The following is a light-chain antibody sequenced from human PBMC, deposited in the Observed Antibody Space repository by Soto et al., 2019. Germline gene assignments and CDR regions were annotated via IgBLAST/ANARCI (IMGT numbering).Light chain of an antibody. CDR2: DAS. CDR1: QSVTSY. CDR3: QQRSNCLYT. Sequence: EIVLTQSPATLSLSPGERATLSCRASQSVTSYLAWYQQKPGQAPRLLIYDASNRAPGIPARFSGSGPGTDFTLTISSLEPEDFAVYYCQQRSNCLYTFGQGTKLEIK. J-gene: IGKJ2*01. V-gene: IGKV3D-11*02.